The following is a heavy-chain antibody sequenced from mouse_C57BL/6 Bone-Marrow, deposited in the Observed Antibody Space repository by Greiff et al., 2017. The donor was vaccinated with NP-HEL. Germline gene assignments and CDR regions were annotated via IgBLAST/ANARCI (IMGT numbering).Heavy chain of an antibody. J-gene: IGHJ3*01. CDR3: ARQDF. V-gene: IGHV5-12*01. CDR1: GFTFSDYY. Sequence: EVQVVESGGGLVQPGGSLKLSCAASGFTFSDYYMYWVRQTPEKRLEWVAYISNGGGSTYYPDTVKGRFNISRDNAKNTLYLQMGRLKSEDTAMYYCARQDFWGQGTLVTVSA. CDR2: ISNGGGST.